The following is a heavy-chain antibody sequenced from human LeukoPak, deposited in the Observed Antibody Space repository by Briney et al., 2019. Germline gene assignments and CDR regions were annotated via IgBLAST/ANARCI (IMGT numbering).Heavy chain of an antibody. Sequence: GGSLRLSCAASGFTFSNYCMHWVRQIPGKGLVWVSRICPDGTVTNYADSVKGRFTISRDNSKNTLYLQMNSLRAEDTAVYYCARDPSQQLADGTTTVRYGMDVWGQGTTVTVSS. D-gene: IGHD6-13*01. CDR2: ICPDGTVT. CDR1: GFTFSNYC. J-gene: IGHJ6*02. CDR3: ARDPSQQLADGTTTVRYGMDV. V-gene: IGHV3-74*01.